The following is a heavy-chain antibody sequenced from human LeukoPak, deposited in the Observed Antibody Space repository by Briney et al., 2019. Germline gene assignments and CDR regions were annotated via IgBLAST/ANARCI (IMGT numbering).Heavy chain of an antibody. CDR3: ARAGCFSTTWHFDY. CDR1: GDSISLYY. J-gene: IGHJ4*02. D-gene: IGHD3-3*02. Sequence: EPSETLSLTCTVSGDSISLYYWSWIRQPPGKGLEWIGYIYYTGSTKSNTSLKSRVTISVETSKKQFSLILSSVTAADTAVYYCARAGCFSTTWHFDYWGQGILVTVSS. V-gene: IGHV4-59*01. CDR2: IYYTGST.